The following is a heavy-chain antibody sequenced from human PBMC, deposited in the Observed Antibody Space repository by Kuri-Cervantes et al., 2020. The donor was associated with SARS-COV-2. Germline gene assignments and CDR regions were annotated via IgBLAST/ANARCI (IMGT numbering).Heavy chain of an antibody. CDR2: ISPSGGST. D-gene: IGHD1-1*01. CDR3: ARDQSGVWRPNDYFDY. Sequence: ASVKVSCKASGYTFTGYYMHWVRQAPGQGLEWMGIISPSGGSTSYAQKFQGRVTMTRDTSTSTVYMELSSLRSEDTAVYYRARDQSGVWRPNDYFDYWGQGTLVTVSS. J-gene: IGHJ4*02. CDR1: GYTFTGYY. V-gene: IGHV1-46*01.